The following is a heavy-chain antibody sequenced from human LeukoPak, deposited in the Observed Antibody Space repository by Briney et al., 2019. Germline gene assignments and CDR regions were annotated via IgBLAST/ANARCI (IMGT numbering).Heavy chain of an antibody. V-gene: IGHV3-23*01. J-gene: IGHJ4*02. CDR2: ISGSGGST. CDR3: AKGVLSRTSYDSSGSFDY. CDR1: GFTFSSYA. D-gene: IGHD3-22*01. Sequence: GGSLRLSCAASGFTFSSYAMSWVRQAPGKGLEWVSAISGSGGSTYYADSAKGRFTISRDNSKNTLYLQMNSLRAEDTAVYYCAKGVLSRTSYDSSGSFDYWGQGTLVTVSS.